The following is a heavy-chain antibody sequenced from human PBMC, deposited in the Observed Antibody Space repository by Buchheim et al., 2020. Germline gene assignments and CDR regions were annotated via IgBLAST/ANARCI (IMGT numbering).Heavy chain of an antibody. CDR3: ARSRGYYDSSGYFKNRYYFDY. CDR2: IYHSGST. CDR1: GGSTSSSNW. J-gene: IGHJ4*02. D-gene: IGHD3-22*01. Sequence: QVQLQESGPGLVKPSGTLSLTCAVSGGSTSSSNWWSWVRQPPGKGLEWIGEIYHSGSTNYNPSLKSRVTISVDKSKNQFSLKLSSVTAADTAVYYCARSRGYYDSSGYFKNRYYFDYWGQGTL. V-gene: IGHV4-4*02.